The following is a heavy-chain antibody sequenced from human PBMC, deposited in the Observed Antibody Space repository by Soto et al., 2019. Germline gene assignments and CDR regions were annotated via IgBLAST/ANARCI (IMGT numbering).Heavy chain of an antibody. J-gene: IGHJ4*02. D-gene: IGHD3-22*01. V-gene: IGHV4-59*01. Sequence: SETLSLTCTVSGGSISSYYWSWIRQPPGKGLEWIGYIYYSGSTNYNPSLKSRVTISVDTPKNQFSLKLSSVTAADTAVYYCERVLVLDYYDSSGYYYDCWCQGTLVTVS. CDR1: GGSISSYY. CDR2: IYYSGST. CDR3: ERVLVLDYYDSSGYYYDC.